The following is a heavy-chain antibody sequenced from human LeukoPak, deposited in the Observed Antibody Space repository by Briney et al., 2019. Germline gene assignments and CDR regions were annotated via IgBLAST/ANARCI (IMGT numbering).Heavy chain of an antibody. CDR1: GGSISSYY. V-gene: IGHV4-59*01. Sequence: PSETLSLTCTVSGGSISSYYWSWIRQPPGKGLEWTGYIYYSGSTNYNPSLKSRVTISVDTSKNQFSLKLSSVTAADTAVYYCASSGGGIYALDYWGQGTLVTVSS. J-gene: IGHJ4*02. CDR3: ASSGGGIYALDY. D-gene: IGHD2/OR15-2a*01. CDR2: IYYSGST.